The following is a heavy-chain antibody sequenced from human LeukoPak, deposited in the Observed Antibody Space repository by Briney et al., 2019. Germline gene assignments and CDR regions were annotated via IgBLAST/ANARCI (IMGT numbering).Heavy chain of an antibody. Sequence: GGSLRLSCAASGFTFSSYAMTWVRQAPGKGLERVSGISGSGGSTYYADSVKGRFTISRDNSKSTLYLQMNSLRAEDTAVYYCAKGGKIVVVVAAHLWGQGTRVTVS. V-gene: IGHV3-23*01. CDR3: AKGGKIVVVVAAHL. CDR1: GFTFSSYA. D-gene: IGHD2-15*01. J-gene: IGHJ4*02. CDR2: ISGSGGST.